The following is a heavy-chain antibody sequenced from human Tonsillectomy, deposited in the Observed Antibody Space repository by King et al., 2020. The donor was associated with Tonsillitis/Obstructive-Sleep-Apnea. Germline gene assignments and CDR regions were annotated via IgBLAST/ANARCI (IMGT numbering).Heavy chain of an antibody. Sequence: ITLKESGPTLVKPTQTLTLTCTFSGFSLSTSGVGVGWIRQPPGKALEWLALIYWDDDKRYSPSLKSRLTITKDNSKNQVVLTMTNMDPVDTATYYCAHSPSITDMTTVVGWFDPWGQGTLVTVSS. J-gene: IGHJ5*02. D-gene: IGHD4-23*01. CDR3: AHSPSITDMTTVVGWFDP. CDR1: GFSLSTSGVG. V-gene: IGHV2-5*02. CDR2: IYWDDDK.